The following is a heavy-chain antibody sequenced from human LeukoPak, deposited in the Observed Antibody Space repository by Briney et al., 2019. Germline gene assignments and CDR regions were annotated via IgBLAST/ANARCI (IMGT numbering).Heavy chain of an antibody. CDR3: ATDGDYYDSETYSGH. CDR1: GGSISSYF. V-gene: IGHV4-4*07. CDR2: IYTSGST. J-gene: IGHJ4*02. Sequence: SETLSLTCTVSGGSISSYFWSWIRQPAGKGLEWIGRIYTSGSTDYNPSLKSRVTMSVDTSKNQFSLKLTSVTAADTAVYYCATDGDYYDSETYSGHWGQGTLVTVSS. D-gene: IGHD3-10*01.